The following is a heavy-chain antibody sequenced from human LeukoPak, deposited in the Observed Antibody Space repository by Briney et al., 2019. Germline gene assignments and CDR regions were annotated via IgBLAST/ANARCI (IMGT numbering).Heavy chain of an antibody. D-gene: IGHD6-19*01. CDR3: AGETVAGTRSFDY. V-gene: IGHV4-59*01. CDR1: GGSISSYY. CDR2: IYYSGST. Sequence: PSETLSLTCTGSGGSISSYYWSWIRQPPGKGLEWIGYIYYSGSTNYNPSLKSRVTISVDTSKNQFSLKLSSVTAADTAVYYCAGETVAGTRSFDYWGQGTLVTVSS. J-gene: IGHJ4*02.